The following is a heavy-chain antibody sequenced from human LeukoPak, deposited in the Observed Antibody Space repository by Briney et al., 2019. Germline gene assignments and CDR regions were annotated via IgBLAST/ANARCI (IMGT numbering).Heavy chain of an antibody. V-gene: IGHV4-61*02. Sequence: SQTLSLTCTVSGGSISSGSYYWSWIRQPAGKGLEWIGRIYTSGSTNYNPSLKSRVTISVDTSKNQFSLKLSSVTAADTAVYYCARDPYDFWSGTKEAFDIWGQGTMVTVSS. D-gene: IGHD3-3*01. J-gene: IGHJ3*02. CDR3: ARDPYDFWSGTKEAFDI. CDR1: GGSISSGSYY. CDR2: IYTSGST.